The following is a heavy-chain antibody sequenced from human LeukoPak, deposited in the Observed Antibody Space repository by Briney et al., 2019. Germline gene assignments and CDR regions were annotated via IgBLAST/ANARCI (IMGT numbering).Heavy chain of an antibody. V-gene: IGHV4-61*02. D-gene: IGHD6-19*01. Sequence: SETLSLTCTVSGGSISSGSYYWRWLRQPAGKGLEWIGRIYTSGSTNYNPSLKSRVTISVDTSKNQFSLKLSSVTAADTAVYYCAREGSGWYYFDYWGQGTLVTVSS. J-gene: IGHJ4*02. CDR3: AREGSGWYYFDY. CDR1: GGSISSGSYY. CDR2: IYTSGST.